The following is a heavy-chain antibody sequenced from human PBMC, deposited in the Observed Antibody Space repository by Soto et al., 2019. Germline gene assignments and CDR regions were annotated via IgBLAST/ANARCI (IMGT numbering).Heavy chain of an antibody. CDR1: GGSFSGYY. CDR3: ATLPQTLGGDNSQTADY. D-gene: IGHD3-16*01. Sequence: SETLSLTCAVYGGSFSGYYWSWIRQPPGKGLEWIGEINHSGSTNYNPSLKSRVTISVDTSKNQFSLKLSSVTAADTAVYYCATLPQTLGGDNSQTADYWGQGTLVNVSS. CDR2: INHSGST. J-gene: IGHJ4*02. V-gene: IGHV4-34*01.